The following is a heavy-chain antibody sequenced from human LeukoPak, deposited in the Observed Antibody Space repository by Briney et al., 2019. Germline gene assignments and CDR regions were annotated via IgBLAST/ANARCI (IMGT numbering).Heavy chain of an antibody. CDR1: GFTFSTYS. V-gene: IGHV3-48*01. Sequence: GGSLRLSCAASGFTFSTYSLNWVRQAPGRGLEWVSYISVSGKTMSYADSVRGRFTVSRDDAKNSLYLQMNSLRAEDTAVYYCAKEPAYGDYSPDYGGQGTLVTVSS. CDR2: ISVSGKTM. J-gene: IGHJ4*02. D-gene: IGHD4-17*01. CDR3: AKEPAYGDYSPDY.